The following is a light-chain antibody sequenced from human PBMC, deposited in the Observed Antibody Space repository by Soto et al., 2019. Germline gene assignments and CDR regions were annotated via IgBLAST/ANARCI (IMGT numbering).Light chain of an antibody. J-gene: IGKJ1*01. V-gene: IGKV1-9*01. CDR3: QQLNNYPRT. CDR1: QDTSSY. CDR2: VAS. Sequence: DIQLTQSPSFLSASVGDRVTITCRASQDTSSYLAWYQQKPGKAPKLLIYVASTLQSGVPSRFSGSGSGTEFTLTISSLQHEDFATYYCQQLNNYPRTFGQGTKVDIK.